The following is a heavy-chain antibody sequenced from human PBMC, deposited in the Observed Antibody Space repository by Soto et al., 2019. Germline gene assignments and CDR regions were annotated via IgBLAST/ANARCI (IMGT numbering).Heavy chain of an antibody. J-gene: IGHJ4*02. Sequence: SVKVSCKASGGTFSSYAISWVRQAPGQGLEWMGGIIPIFGTANYAQKFQGRVTITADESTSTAYMELSSLRSEDTAVYYCARDRGGGENWGIAAAGIYYFDYWGQGTLVTVSS. CDR1: GGTFSSYA. D-gene: IGHD6-13*01. V-gene: IGHV1-69*13. CDR2: IIPIFGTA. CDR3: ARDRGGGENWGIAAAGIYYFDY.